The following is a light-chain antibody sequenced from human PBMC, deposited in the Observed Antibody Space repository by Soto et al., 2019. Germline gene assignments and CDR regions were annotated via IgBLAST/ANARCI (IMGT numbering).Light chain of an antibody. CDR2: GAS. V-gene: IGKV3-15*01. Sequence: EIVMTQSPATLSVSPGERATLSCRASQSVTSNLAWYQQKPGQAPRLLIYGASTRARGIPARFSGSGSGTELTLTISSLQSEDFAVDYCQQYNNWPPYTFGQGTKLEIK. CDR1: QSVTSN. CDR3: QQYNNWPPYT. J-gene: IGKJ2*01.